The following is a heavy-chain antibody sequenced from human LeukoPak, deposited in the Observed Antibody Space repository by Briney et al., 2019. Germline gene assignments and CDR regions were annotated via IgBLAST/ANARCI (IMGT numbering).Heavy chain of an antibody. D-gene: IGHD3-10*01. J-gene: IGHJ3*02. Sequence: PGGSLRLSCAASGFNFNSYAVSWVRQAPGKGLEWVSAISGSGGGTYYADSVKGRFTISRDNSKNTLYLQMNSLSTEDTAVYYCARSITMAVENAFDIWGQGTMVTVSS. V-gene: IGHV3-23*01. CDR3: ARSITMAVENAFDI. CDR2: ISGSGGGT. CDR1: GFNFNSYA.